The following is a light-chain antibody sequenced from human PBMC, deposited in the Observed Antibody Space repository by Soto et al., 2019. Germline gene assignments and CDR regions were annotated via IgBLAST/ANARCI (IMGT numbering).Light chain of an antibody. V-gene: IGKV4-1*01. J-gene: IGKJ5*01. Sequence: TLSTDPLTVALCERAAISGQSSNRVISSSDNQNYLAWFQQKPGQPPRVIMYWASTRKSGVPDRFSGGGPGTEFTLTISSLQAEDVAVYYCQQYHRAPVTFGQGTRLEIK. CDR2: WAS. CDR3: QQYHRAPVT. CDR1: NRVISSSDNQNY.